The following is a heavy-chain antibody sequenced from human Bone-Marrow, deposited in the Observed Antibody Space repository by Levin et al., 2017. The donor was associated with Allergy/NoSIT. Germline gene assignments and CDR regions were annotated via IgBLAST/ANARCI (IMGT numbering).Heavy chain of an antibody. J-gene: IGHJ4*02. CDR1: GFSFSTYA. V-gene: IGHV3-33*01. Sequence: GESLKISCTASGFSFSTYAMHWVRQAPGKGLDWVAVMWYDGTTKYSEESVKGRFTISRLNSNNTLFLQMDTLRPEDTAIYYCARGRPYLYEGSGFNEPLDFWGQGTPVTVSS. CDR3: ARGRPYLYEGSGFNEPLDF. D-gene: IGHD3-22*01. CDR2: MWYDGTTK.